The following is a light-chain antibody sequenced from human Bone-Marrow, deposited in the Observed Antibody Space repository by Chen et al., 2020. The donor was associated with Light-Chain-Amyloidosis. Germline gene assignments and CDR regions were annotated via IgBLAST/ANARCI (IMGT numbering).Light chain of an antibody. CDR2: RDT. J-gene: IGLJ2*01. Sequence: SYELTQPPSVSVSPGQTARITCSGDDLPTKYAYWYQQKPGQAPVLVIHRDTERPSGISERFSGSSSRATATLTISGGQADDEADYHCQSADSSGTYEVIFGGGTKLTVL. CDR3: QSADSSGTYEVI. CDR1: DLPTKY. V-gene: IGLV3-25*03.